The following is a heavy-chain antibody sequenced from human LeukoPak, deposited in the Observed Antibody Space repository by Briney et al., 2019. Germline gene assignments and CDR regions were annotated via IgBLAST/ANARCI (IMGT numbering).Heavy chain of an antibody. CDR1: GGSIINSNW. CDR2: IDHSGST. J-gene: IGHJ5*02. CDR3: AREYYYDSSGYNNWFDP. D-gene: IGHD3-22*01. V-gene: IGHV4-4*02. Sequence: PSGTLSLTCAVSGGSIINSNWWSWVRQPPGKGLEWIGEIDHSGSTSYNPSLKSRVTMSVDRSQNQFSLRLSTVTAADTAVYYCAREYYYDSSGYNNWFDPWGQGTLVTVSS.